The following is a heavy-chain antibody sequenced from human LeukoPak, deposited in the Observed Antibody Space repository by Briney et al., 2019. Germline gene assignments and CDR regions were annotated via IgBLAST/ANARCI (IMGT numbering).Heavy chain of an antibody. Sequence: SETLSLTCTVSGGSISSYYWSWIRQPPGKGLEWIGYIYYSGSTYYNPSLKSRVTISVDRSKNQFSLKLSSVTAADTAVYYCARAIRYYYDSSGSYWFDPWGQGTLVTVSS. J-gene: IGHJ5*02. CDR3: ARAIRYYYDSSGSYWFDP. V-gene: IGHV4-59*12. CDR1: GGSISSYY. CDR2: IYYSGST. D-gene: IGHD3-22*01.